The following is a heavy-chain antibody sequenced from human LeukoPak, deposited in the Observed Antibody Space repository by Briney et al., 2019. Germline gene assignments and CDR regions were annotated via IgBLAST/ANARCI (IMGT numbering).Heavy chain of an antibody. Sequence: SVKASCKASGGTFSSYAISWVRQAPGQGLEWMGGIIPIFGTANYAQKFQGRVTITADESTSTAYMKLSSLRSEDTAVYYCARILKRGYSYGDYYYYGMDVWGQGTTVTVSS. CDR2: IIPIFGTA. J-gene: IGHJ6*02. V-gene: IGHV1-69*13. CDR3: ARILKRGYSYGDYYYYGMDV. CDR1: GGTFSSYA. D-gene: IGHD5-18*01.